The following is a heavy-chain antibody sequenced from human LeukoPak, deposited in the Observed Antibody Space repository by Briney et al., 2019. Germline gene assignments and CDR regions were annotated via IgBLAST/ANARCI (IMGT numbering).Heavy chain of an antibody. J-gene: IGHJ6*03. V-gene: IGHV1-18*01. CDR2: ISAYNGNT. D-gene: IGHD2-15*01. CDR1: GYTFTSYG. CDR3: ARNLDIVVVVAASPVYSYYMDV. Sequence: ASVKVSCKASGYTFTSYGISWVRQAPGQGLEWMGWISAYNGNTNYAQKLQGRVTMTTDTSTSTAYMELRSLRSDDTAVYYCARNLDIVVVVAASPVYSYYMDVWGKGTTVTISS.